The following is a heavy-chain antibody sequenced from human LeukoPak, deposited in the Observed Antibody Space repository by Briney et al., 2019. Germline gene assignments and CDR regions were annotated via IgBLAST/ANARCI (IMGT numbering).Heavy chain of an antibody. CDR1: GDSISGYY. CDR3: ARLPGAGYCSSTSCYALGAFDI. V-gene: IGHV4-59*08. Sequence: PSETLSLTCTVSGDSISGYYWSWIRQPPGSGLEWIGYIFYSGNTNYNPSLKSRLTISVDTSKNQFSLRLSAVTAADTAVYYCARLPGAGYCSSTSCYALGAFDIWGRGTLVTVSS. D-gene: IGHD2-2*01. CDR2: IFYSGNT. J-gene: IGHJ3*02.